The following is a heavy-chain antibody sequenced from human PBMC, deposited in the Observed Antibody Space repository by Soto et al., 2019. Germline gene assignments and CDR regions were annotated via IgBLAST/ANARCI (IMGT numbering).Heavy chain of an antibody. Sequence: QVQLVESGGGLVKPGGSLRLSCAASGFTFSDDYMSWVRQAPGKGLEWVSSIRSTSTYTNYADSVKGRFSISRDNAKNSLSLQMNSLRAEDTAVYYCARAAIGWATYYFDYWGQGTLVTVSS. CDR1: GFTFSDDY. D-gene: IGHD6-19*01. J-gene: IGHJ4*02. V-gene: IGHV3-11*05. CDR2: IRSTSTYT. CDR3: ARAAIGWATYYFDY.